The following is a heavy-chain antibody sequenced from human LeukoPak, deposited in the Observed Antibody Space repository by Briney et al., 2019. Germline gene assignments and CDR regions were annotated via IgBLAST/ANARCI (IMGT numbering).Heavy chain of an antibody. V-gene: IGHV4-34*01. CDR1: GGSFSGYY. J-gene: IGHJ6*02. CDR2: INHSGST. CDR3: ARANFWSGYAHYYYYGMDV. D-gene: IGHD3-3*01. Sequence: SETLSLTCAVYGGSFSGYYWSWIRQPPGKGLEWIGEINHSGSTNYNPSLKSRVTISVDTSKNQFSLKLSSVTAADTAVYYCARANFWSGYAHYYYYGMDVWGQGTTVTASS.